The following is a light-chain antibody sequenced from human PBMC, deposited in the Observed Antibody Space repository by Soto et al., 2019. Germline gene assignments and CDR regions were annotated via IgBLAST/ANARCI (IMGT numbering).Light chain of an antibody. J-gene: IGLJ1*01. CDR2: EVS. CDR1: SSDVGDYKY. V-gene: IGLV2-14*01. CDR3: SSYTTSNTLV. Sequence: HSALTQPASVSGSPGQSITISCTGTSSDVGDYKYVSWYQKHPGKAPKALIYEVSNRPSGVSNRFSGSKSGNTASLTISGLQAEDEADYYCSSYTTSNTLVFGPGTKLTVL.